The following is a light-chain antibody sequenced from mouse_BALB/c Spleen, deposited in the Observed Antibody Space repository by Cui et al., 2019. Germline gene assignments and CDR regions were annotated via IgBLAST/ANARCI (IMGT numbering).Light chain of an antibody. V-gene: IGKV6-13*01. Sequence: DIVMTQSQKFMSTSVGDRVSITCKASQNVGTAVAWYQQKPGQSPKLLIYSASNRYTGVPDRFTGSGSGTDFTLTISNMQSEDLADYFCQQYSSYPFTFGSGTKLEI. CDR2: SAS. CDR1: QNVGTA. J-gene: IGKJ4*01. CDR3: QQYSSYPFT.